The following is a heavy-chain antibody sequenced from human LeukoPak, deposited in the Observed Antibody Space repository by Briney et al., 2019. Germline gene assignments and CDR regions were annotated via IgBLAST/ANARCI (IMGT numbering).Heavy chain of an antibody. J-gene: IGHJ4*02. CDR3: ARALWLSPPDY. D-gene: IGHD3-10*01. V-gene: IGHV4-38-2*01. CDR1: GYSISSGYY. CDR2: IYHSGST. Sequence: PSETLSLTCAVSGYSISSGYYWGWIRQPPGKGLEWIGSIYHSGSTYYNPSLKSRVTISVDTSKNQFSLKLSSVTAADTAVYYCARALWLSPPDYWGQGTLVTVSS.